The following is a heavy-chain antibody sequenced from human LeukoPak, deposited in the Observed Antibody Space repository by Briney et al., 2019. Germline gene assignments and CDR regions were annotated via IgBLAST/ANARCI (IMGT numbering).Heavy chain of an antibody. V-gene: IGHV3-23*01. CDR2: ISSSGGST. Sequence: PGGSLRLSCAASGFTFSSYAMNWVRQAPGKGLEWVSAISSSGGSTYYADSVKGRFTISRDNSKNTLYLQMNSLRAEDTAVYYCAKDPSAAREAHFDYWGQGTLVTVSS. D-gene: IGHD1-26*01. CDR1: GFTFSSYA. CDR3: AKDPSAAREAHFDY. J-gene: IGHJ4*02.